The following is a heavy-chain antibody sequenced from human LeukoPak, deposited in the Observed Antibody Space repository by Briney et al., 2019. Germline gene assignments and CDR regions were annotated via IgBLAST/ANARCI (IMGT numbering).Heavy chain of an antibody. J-gene: IGHJ2*01. CDR1: GYTFTGYY. V-gene: IGHV1-2*02. CDR2: INPNSGGT. CDR3: ARSGSSGWYHFDL. Sequence: GASVKVSCKASGYTFTGYYLHWVRQAPGQGLEWMGWINPNSGGTNYAQKFQGRVTMPRDTSISTAYMELSRLTSDDTAVYYCARSGSSGWYHFDLWGRGTLVTVSS. D-gene: IGHD6-19*01.